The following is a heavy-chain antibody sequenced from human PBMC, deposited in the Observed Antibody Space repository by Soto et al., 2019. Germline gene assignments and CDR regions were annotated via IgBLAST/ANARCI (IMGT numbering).Heavy chain of an antibody. Sequence: SETLSLTCTVSGGSISSYYWSWIRQPPGKGLEWIGYIYYSGSTNYNPSLKSRVTISVDTSKNQFSLKLSSVTAADAAVYYCARVPGYYDFWAKHYYYYYGMDVWGQGTTVTVSS. CDR3: ARVPGYYDFWAKHYYYYYGMDV. J-gene: IGHJ6*02. CDR2: IYYSGST. D-gene: IGHD3-3*01. CDR1: GGSISSYY. V-gene: IGHV4-59*01.